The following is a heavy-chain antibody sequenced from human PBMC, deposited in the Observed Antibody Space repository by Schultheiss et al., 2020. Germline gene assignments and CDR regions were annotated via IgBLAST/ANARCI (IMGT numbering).Heavy chain of an antibody. Sequence: GGSLRLSCAASGFTFSNAWMSWVRQAPGKGLEWVSAISGSGGSTYYADSVKGRFTISRDNSKNTLYLQMNSLRAEDTAVYYCAKDPYSSSWFDYWGQGTLVTVSS. CDR1: GFTFSNAW. CDR3: AKDPYSSSWFDY. V-gene: IGHV3-23*01. CDR2: ISGSGGST. J-gene: IGHJ4*02. D-gene: IGHD6-13*01.